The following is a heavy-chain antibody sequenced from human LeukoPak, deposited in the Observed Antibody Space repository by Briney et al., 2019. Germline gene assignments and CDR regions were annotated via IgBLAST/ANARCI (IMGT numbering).Heavy chain of an antibody. CDR3: ARVSVTGTTGLSPYYFDY. CDR2: INNSGST. Sequence: SETLSLTCAVYGGSFSGYYWSWLPQPPGKGLEWIGEINNSGSTNYNPSLKSRVNISVDTSKNQFSLKLSSVTAADTGVYYCARVSVTGTTGLSPYYFDYWGQGTLVTVSS. CDR1: GGSFSGYY. D-gene: IGHD1-7*01. J-gene: IGHJ4*02. V-gene: IGHV4-34*01.